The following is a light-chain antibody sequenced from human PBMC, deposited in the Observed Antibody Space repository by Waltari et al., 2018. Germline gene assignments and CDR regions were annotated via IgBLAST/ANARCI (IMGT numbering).Light chain of an antibody. CDR1: RDMGRW. CDR3: QQADSLPLT. J-gene: IGKJ4*01. Sequence: DIQMTQSPSSLSASLGDRVTITCRASRDMGRWLAWYQRKPGKGPKLLIYGASGLQTGVPSRFSGSGSGTVFTLTINSLQPEDFATYFCQQADSLPLTFGGGTRVEIK. V-gene: IGKV1-12*01. CDR2: GAS.